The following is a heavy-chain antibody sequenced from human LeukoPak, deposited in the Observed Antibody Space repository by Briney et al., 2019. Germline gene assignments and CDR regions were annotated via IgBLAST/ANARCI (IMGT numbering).Heavy chain of an antibody. CDR2: IYYSGST. J-gene: IGHJ4*02. D-gene: IGHD2-2*01. Sequence: PSETLSLTCTVSGGSISSSSHYWGWIRQPPGKGLEWIGSIYYSGSTYYNPSLKSRVIISVDTSKNQFSLKLSSVTAADTAVYYCARFVVVPAAIAYWGQGTLVTVSS. CDR3: ARFVVVPAAIAY. V-gene: IGHV4-39*01. CDR1: GGSISSSSHY.